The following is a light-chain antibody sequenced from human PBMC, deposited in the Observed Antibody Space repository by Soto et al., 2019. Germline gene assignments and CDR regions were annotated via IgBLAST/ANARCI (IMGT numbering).Light chain of an antibody. J-gene: IGLJ1*01. Sequence: QSVLTQPPSASGSPGQSVAISCTGTSSDVGGYNYVSWYQQHPGKAPKLIVYEVSKRPSGVPDRFSGSKSGNTASLTVSGLQAEDEADYYCYSYAGGNDVFGTGTKLTVL. CDR2: EVS. CDR1: SSDVGGYNY. CDR3: YSYAGGNDV. V-gene: IGLV2-8*01.